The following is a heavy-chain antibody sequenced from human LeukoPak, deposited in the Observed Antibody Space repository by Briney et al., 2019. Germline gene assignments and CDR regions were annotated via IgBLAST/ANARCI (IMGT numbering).Heavy chain of an antibody. Sequence: PGGSLRLSCAASGFTFCSYSMNWVRQAPGKGLEWVSSISSSSSYMYYADSVKGRFTISRDNAKNSLYLQMNSLRAEDTAVYYCASSDAPSSYYDFWSGYYQTADYWGQGTLVTVSS. V-gene: IGHV3-21*01. CDR1: GFTFCSYS. CDR3: ASSDAPSSYYDFWSGYYQTADY. D-gene: IGHD3-3*01. J-gene: IGHJ4*02. CDR2: ISSSSSYM.